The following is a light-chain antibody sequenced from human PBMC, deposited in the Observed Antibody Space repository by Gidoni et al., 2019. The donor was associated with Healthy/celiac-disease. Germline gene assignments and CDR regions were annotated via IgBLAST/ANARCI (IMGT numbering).Light chain of an antibody. CDR2: GAS. V-gene: IGKV3-15*01. CDR3: QQYNNWPPLT. CDR1: QRVSSN. J-gene: IGKJ5*01. Sequence: EIVITQSPATLSVSPGERATLSCRASQRVSSNLAWYQQKPGQAPRLLIYGASTRATGIPARFSGSGSGTEFTLTISSLQSEDFAVYYCQQYNNWPPLTFGQGTRLEIK.